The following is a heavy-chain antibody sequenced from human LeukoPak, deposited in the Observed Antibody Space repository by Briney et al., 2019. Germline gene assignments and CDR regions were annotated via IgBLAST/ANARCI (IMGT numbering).Heavy chain of an antibody. V-gene: IGHV3-23*01. Sequence: PGGSLRLSCAASGFTFSSYAMSWVRQAPGKGLEWVSAISGSGGSTYYADSVKGRFTISRDNYKNTLYLQMNSLRVEDTAVYYCAKDRSSTWDPFDYWAQGTLVTVSS. CDR2: ISGSGGST. J-gene: IGHJ4*02. CDR1: GFTFSSYA. CDR3: AKDRSSTWDPFDY. D-gene: IGHD6-13*01.